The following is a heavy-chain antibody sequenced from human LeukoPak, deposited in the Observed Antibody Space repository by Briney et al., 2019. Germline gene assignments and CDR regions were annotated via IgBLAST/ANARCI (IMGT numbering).Heavy chain of an antibody. J-gene: IGHJ4*02. CDR3: ARGSFGGSGTY. D-gene: IGHD3-10*01. CDR1: GGSISSGDYY. Sequence: PSETLSLTSTVSGGSISSGDYYWSWIRQPPGKGLEWIGYIYYSGSTYYNPSLKSRVTISVDTSKNQFSLKLSSVTAADTAVYYCARGSFGGSGTYWGQGTLVTVSS. V-gene: IGHV4-30-4*01. CDR2: IYYSGST.